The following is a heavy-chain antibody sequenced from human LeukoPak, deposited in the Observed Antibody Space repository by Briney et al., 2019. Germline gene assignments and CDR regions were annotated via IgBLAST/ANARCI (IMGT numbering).Heavy chain of an antibody. V-gene: IGHV3-23*01. CDR1: GYTFSSYG. D-gene: IGHD3-9*01. CDR2: ISGSGGST. Sequence: PGGSLRLSCAASGYTFSSYGMSWVRQAPGKGLEWVSAISGSGGSTYYADSVKGRFTISRDNSKNTLYLQMISLRAEDTAVYYCAKSPWRYFDWLPYYYYYMDVWGKGTTVTISS. J-gene: IGHJ6*03. CDR3: AKSPWRYFDWLPYYYYYMDV.